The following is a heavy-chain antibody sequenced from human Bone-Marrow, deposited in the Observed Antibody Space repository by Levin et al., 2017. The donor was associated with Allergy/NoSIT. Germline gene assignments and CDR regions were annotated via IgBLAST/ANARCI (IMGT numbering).Heavy chain of an antibody. Sequence: GGSLRLSCAASGFTFSSYAMHWVRQAPGKGLEWVAVISYDGSNKYYADSVKGRFTISRDNSKNTLYLQMNSLRAEDTAVYYCARGKRVHPFWSGYFDYWGQGTLVTVSS. CDR3: ARGKRVHPFWSGYFDY. J-gene: IGHJ4*02. V-gene: IGHV3-30-3*01. D-gene: IGHD3-3*01. CDR2: ISYDGSNK. CDR1: GFTFSSYA.